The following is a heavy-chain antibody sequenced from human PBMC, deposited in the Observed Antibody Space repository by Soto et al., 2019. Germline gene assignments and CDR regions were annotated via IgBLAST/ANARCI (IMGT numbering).Heavy chain of an antibody. CDR1: DGSVSSGGYY. D-gene: IGHD3-9*01. CDR3: ARDLQEAPSAELRYFPLGAFDI. CDR2: IYYSGST. J-gene: IGHJ3*02. V-gene: IGHV4-31*03. Sequence: SETLSLTCTVSDGSVSSGGYYWSWIRQHPGKRLEWIGYIYYSGSTYYNPSLKSRVTISVDTSKNQFSLKLSSVTAADTAVYYCARDLQEAPSAELRYFPLGAFDIWGQGTMVTVSS.